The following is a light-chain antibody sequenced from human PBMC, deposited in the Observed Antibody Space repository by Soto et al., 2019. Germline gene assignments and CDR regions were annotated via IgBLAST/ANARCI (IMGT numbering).Light chain of an antibody. J-gene: IGKJ1*01. CDR3: QQTYSSPQWT. CDR2: GAS. V-gene: IGKV3-20*01. CDR1: QSVSNNY. Sequence: EIVLTQSPGTLSLSPGERATLSCRASQSVSNNYLAWYQQKPGQAPRLLIYGASTRATGIPARFSGSGSGTDFTLTISSLQPEDFATYYCQQTYSSPQWTFGQGTKV.